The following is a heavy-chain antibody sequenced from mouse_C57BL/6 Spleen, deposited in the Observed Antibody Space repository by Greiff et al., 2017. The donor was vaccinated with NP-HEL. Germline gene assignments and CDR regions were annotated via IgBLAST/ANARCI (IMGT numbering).Heavy chain of an antibody. V-gene: IGHV10-3*01. CDR2: IRSKSSNYAT. D-gene: IGHD1-1*01. CDR3: VREDVSSPWYAMDY. Sequence: EVQLVESGGGLVQPKGSLKLSCAASGFTFNTYAMHWVRQAPGKGLEWVARIRSKSSNYATYYADSVKDRFTISRDDSQSMLYLQMNNLKPVDTAMYYFVREDVSSPWYAMDYWGQGTSGTVSS. J-gene: IGHJ4*01. CDR1: GFTFNTYA.